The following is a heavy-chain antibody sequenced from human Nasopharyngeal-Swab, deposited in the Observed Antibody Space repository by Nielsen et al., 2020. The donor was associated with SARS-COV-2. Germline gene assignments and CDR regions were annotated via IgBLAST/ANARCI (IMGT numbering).Heavy chain of an antibody. CDR3: ARDGPYVGYAFDD. J-gene: IGHJ4*02. V-gene: IGHV4-59*01. CDR1: GGPISSYY. CDR2: IYYSGST. Sequence: SETLSLTGTVSGGPISSYYWSWIRQPPGKGLEWMGNIYYSGSTNYNPSLKSRVTISADTSKKQFSLNLSSVTAADTAVYYCARDGPYVGYAFDDWGQGTLVTVSS. D-gene: IGHD5-18*01.